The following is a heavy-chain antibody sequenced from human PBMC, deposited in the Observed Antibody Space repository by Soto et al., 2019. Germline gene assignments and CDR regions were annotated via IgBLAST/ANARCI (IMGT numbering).Heavy chain of an antibody. J-gene: IGHJ4*02. CDR1: GFTFSSYG. CDR3: ARKFDY. Sequence: QVQLVESGGGVVQPGRSLRLSCAASGFTFSSYGMHWVRQAPGKGLEWVAVIWYDGSNKYYADSVKGRFTISRDNSKNALYLQMNSLRAEATAVYYCARKFDYWGQGTLVTVSS. CDR2: IWYDGSNK. V-gene: IGHV3-33*01.